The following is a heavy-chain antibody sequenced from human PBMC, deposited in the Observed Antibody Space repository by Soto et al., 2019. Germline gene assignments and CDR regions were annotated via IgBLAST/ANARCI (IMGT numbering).Heavy chain of an antibody. CDR3: ARDPNRITGTTGLDY. V-gene: IGHV3-30-3*01. CDR1: GFTFSSYA. D-gene: IGHD1-7*01. Sequence: GGSLRLSCAASGFTFSSYAMHWVRQAPGKGLEWVAVISYDGSNKYYADSVKGRFTISRDNSKDTLYLQMNSLRAEDTAAYYCARDPNRITGTTGLDYWGQGTLVTVSS. J-gene: IGHJ4*02. CDR2: ISYDGSNK.